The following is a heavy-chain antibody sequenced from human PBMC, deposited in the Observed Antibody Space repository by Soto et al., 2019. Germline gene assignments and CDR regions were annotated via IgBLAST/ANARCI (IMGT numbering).Heavy chain of an antibody. Sequence: QVQLVESGGGVVQPGRSLRLSCAASGFTFSRYGMHWVRQAPGKGLEWVAGIWYDGSDKFYPDSVKGRFTISRDNSKNTVFMKMNSLRVEDTAVYYCARDGERGYDSSGYNFHHWGQGTLVTVSS. CDR1: GFTFSRYG. V-gene: IGHV3-33*01. J-gene: IGHJ1*01. D-gene: IGHD3-22*01. CDR2: IWYDGSDK. CDR3: ARDGERGYDSSGYNFHH.